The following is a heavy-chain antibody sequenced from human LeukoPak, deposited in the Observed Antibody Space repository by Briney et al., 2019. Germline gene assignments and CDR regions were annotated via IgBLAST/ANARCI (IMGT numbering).Heavy chain of an antibody. CDR1: GFRFGDYA. J-gene: IGHJ4*02. D-gene: IGHD1-1*01. CDR2: IRSKGYGGTT. CDR3: TGGFWGTGSPGEK. V-gene: IGHV3-49*04. Sequence: GRSLKLSCTASGFRFGDYAMSWVRQAPGKGPEWVGFIRSKGYGGTTEYAASVKGRFTISRDDSKSNAYLQMNSLKTEDTAVYYCTGGFWGTGSPGEKWGQGTLVTVSS.